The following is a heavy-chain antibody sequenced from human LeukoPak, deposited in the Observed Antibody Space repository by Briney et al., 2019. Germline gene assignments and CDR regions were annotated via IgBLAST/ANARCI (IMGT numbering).Heavy chain of an antibody. CDR1: GYTFSGSA. J-gene: IGHJ5*02. Sequence: GGSLRLSCAASGYTFSGSAMHWVRQASGKGLEWVGRIRSKANSYATAYAASVKGRFIISRDDSKNTAYLQMNSLKTEDTAVYYCTRLFAGNWFDTWGQGTLGTVS. CDR3: TRLFAGNWFDT. V-gene: IGHV3-73*01. CDR2: IRSKANSYAT.